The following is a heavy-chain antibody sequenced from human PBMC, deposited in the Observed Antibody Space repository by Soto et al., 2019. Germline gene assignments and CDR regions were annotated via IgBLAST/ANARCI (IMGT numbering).Heavy chain of an antibody. CDR1: GFTFSSYA. J-gene: IGHJ4*02. CDR2: ISGSGGST. Sequence: GGSLRLSCAASGFTFSSYAMSWVRQAPGKGLEWVSAISGSGGSTYYADSVKGRFTISRDNSKNTLYLQMNSLRAEDTAIYYCAKDRVSQPGIAVAGPSDSDYFDYWGQGTLVTVSS. V-gene: IGHV3-23*01. CDR3: AKDRVSQPGIAVAGPSDSDYFDY. D-gene: IGHD6-19*01.